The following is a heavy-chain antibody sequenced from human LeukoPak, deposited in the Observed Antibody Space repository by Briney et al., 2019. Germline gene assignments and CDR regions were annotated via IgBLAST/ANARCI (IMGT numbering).Heavy chain of an antibody. CDR3: ARDNGGTAMAYYYYYYMDV. D-gene: IGHD5-18*01. V-gene: IGHV1-8*02. Sequence: GASVKVSCKASGGTFSSYAINWVRQATGQGLEWMGWMNPNSGNTGYAQKFQGRVTMTRNTSISTAYMELSSLRSEDTAVYYCARDNGGTAMAYYYYYYMDVWGKGTTVIISS. J-gene: IGHJ6*03. CDR2: MNPNSGNT. CDR1: GGTFSSYA.